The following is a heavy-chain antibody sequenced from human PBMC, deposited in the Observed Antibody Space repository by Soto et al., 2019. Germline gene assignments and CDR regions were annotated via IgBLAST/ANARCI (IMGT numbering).Heavy chain of an antibody. CDR3: ARDRIALPAYDFWSGYLEGSHYYYYYGMDV. Sequence: QVQLQESGPGLVKPSQTLSLTCTVSGGSISSGGYYWSWIRQHPGKGLEWIGYIYYSGSTYYNPSLKSRVTISVDTSKNQFSLKLSSVTAADTAVYYCARDRIALPAYDFWSGYLEGSHYYYYYGMDVWGQGTTVTVSS. CDR1: GGSISSGGYY. V-gene: IGHV4-31*03. CDR2: IYYSGST. J-gene: IGHJ6*02. D-gene: IGHD3-3*01.